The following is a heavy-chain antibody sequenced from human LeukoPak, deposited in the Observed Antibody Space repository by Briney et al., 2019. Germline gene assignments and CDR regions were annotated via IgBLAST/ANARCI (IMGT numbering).Heavy chain of an antibody. CDR1: GGSFSGYY. CDR3: ARGGGRRRPGHYFDY. CDR2: INHSGST. Sequence: SETLSLTCAVYGGSFSGYYWSWIRQPPGKGLEWIGEINHSGSTNYNPSLKSRVTISVDTSKNQFSLKLSSVTAADTAEYYCARGGGRRRPGHYFDYWGQGTLVTVSS. J-gene: IGHJ4*02. V-gene: IGHV4-34*01. D-gene: IGHD2-15*01.